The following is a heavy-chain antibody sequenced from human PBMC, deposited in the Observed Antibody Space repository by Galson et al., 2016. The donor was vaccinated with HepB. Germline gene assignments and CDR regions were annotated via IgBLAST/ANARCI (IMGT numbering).Heavy chain of an antibody. Sequence: CAISGDSVSSDSAAWNWIRQSPSRGLDGLGRTLYSSKWYIEYAPSVRSRLNISPDTSNNQFSLQLNSVTPEDTAVYYCARGLPVFYFSPRGQGTLDTVSS. J-gene: IGHJ5*02. D-gene: IGHD2/OR15-2a*01. CDR1: GDSVSSDSAA. V-gene: IGHV6-1*01. CDR2: TLYSSKWYI. CDR3: ARGLPVFYFSP.